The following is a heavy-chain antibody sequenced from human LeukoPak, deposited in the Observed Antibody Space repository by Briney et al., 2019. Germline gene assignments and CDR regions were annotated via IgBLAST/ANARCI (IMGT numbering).Heavy chain of an antibody. CDR3: ARDGKFLEWCGQTSYYMDV. Sequence: ASVKVSCKASGYTFTGYYMHWVRQAPGQGLEWMGWINPNSGGTNYAQKFQGRVTMTRDTSISTAYMELSRLRSDDTAVYYCARDGKFLEWCGQTSYYMDVWGKGTTVTVSS. V-gene: IGHV1-2*02. CDR2: INPNSGGT. D-gene: IGHD3-3*01. J-gene: IGHJ6*03. CDR1: GYTFTGYY.